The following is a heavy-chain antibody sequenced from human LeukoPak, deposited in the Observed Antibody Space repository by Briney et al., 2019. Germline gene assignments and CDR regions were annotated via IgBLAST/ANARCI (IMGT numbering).Heavy chain of an antibody. CDR2: ISWNSGSI. V-gene: IGHV3-9*01. CDR1: GFIFSNYW. Sequence: AGGSLRLSCAASGFIFSNYWMSWVRQAPGKGLEWVSGISWNSGSIGYADSVKGRFTISRDNAKNSLYLQMNSLRAEDTALYYCARDFLVGRAFDIWGQGTMVTVSS. D-gene: IGHD1-26*01. J-gene: IGHJ3*02. CDR3: ARDFLVGRAFDI.